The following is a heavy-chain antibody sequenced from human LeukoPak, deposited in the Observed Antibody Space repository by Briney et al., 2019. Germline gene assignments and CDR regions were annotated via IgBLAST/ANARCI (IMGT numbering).Heavy chain of an antibody. CDR2: IIPIFAPA. Sequence: WMGGIIPIFAPANYAQKFQGTVTITADESTSTAYMELGSPRSEDTAVYYCARDPDGYFDLWGRGTLVTVSS. J-gene: IGHJ2*01. V-gene: IGHV1-69*01. CDR3: ARDPDGYFDL.